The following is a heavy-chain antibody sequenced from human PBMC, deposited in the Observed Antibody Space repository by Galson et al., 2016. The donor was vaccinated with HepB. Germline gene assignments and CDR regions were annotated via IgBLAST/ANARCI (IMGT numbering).Heavy chain of an antibody. Sequence: ETLSLTCAVSGYSISSGYYWGWIRQSPGKGLEWIASFYRSETTYYAPSLKSRVTISVDTSKNQFSLKLSSVTAANTAVYYCARAGTTVTTHYYYLDSWGQGTLVTVSP. J-gene: IGHJ4*02. CDR1: GYSISSGYY. D-gene: IGHD4-17*01. V-gene: IGHV4-38-2*01. CDR3: ARAGTTVTTHYYYLDS. CDR2: FYRSETT.